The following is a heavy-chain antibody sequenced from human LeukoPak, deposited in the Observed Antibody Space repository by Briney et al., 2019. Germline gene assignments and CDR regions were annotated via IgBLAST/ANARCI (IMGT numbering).Heavy chain of an antibody. CDR1: GFPFSNSW. D-gene: IGHD1-7*01. CDR3: SRDANWNYGVFDY. J-gene: IGHJ4*02. V-gene: IGHV3-7*01. CDR2: IKQDGSEK. Sequence: GGSLRLSCAVSGFPFSNSWMYWVRQAPGKGLEGVANIKQDGSEKYYVDSVKGRFTISRDNAKNSLYLQMNSLRAEDTAVYYCSRDANWNYGVFDYWGQGTLVTVSS.